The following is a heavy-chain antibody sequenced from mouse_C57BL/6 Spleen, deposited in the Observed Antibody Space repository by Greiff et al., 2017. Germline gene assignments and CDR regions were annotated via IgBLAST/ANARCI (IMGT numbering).Heavy chain of an antibody. Sequence: QVQLQQSGAELARPGASVKLSCKASGYTFTSYGISWVKQRTGQGLEWIGEIYPRSGNTYYNEKFKGKATLRAAKSSRTAYMELHSLTSEDSAVYFCARGGDYYAMDDWGQGTSVTVSS. J-gene: IGHJ4*01. CDR2: IYPRSGNT. CDR1: GYTFTSYG. V-gene: IGHV1-81*01. CDR3: ARGGDYYAMDD.